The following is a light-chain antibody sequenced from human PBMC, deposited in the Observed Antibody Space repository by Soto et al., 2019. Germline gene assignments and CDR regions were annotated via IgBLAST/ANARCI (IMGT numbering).Light chain of an antibody. CDR2: VAS. CDR3: QHYNSYSEA. CDR1: QDISSY. V-gene: IGKV1-8*01. J-gene: IGKJ1*01. Sequence: AIRMTQSPSSLSASPGDRVTITCRASQDISSYLAWYQQKPGKAPNLLIYVASTLKSGVPSRFSGSGSGTEFTLTISSLQPDDFATYYCQHYNSYSEAFGQGTKVELK.